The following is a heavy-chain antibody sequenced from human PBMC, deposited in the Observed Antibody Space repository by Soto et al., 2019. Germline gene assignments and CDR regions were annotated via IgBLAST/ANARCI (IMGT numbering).Heavy chain of an antibody. CDR2: IYYSGST. V-gene: IGHV4-31*03. D-gene: IGHD7-27*01. Sequence: SETLSLTCTVSGGSISSGGYYWSWIRQHPGKGLEWIGYIYYSGSTYYNPSLKSRVTISVDTSKNQFSLKLSSVTAADTAVYYCARGGTGDVSEGFDYWGQGTMVTVSS. CDR1: GGSISSGGYY. CDR3: ARGGTGDVSEGFDY. J-gene: IGHJ4*02.